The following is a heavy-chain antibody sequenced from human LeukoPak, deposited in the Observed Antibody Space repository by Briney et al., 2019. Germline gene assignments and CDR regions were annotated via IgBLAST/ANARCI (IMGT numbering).Heavy chain of an antibody. V-gene: IGHV3-30*02. CDR2: VRFDGSNK. J-gene: IGHJ4*02. CDR1: GFTFSSYG. Sequence: GGSLRLSCAASGFTFSSYGMHWVRQAPGKGLEWVTFVRFDGSNKYYADSVKGRFTISRDNSKNTLYLQMNSLRAEDTAVYYCARDHLRYFDWLLPPAYSSSWYTFAYWGQGTLVTVSS. CDR3: ARDHLRYFDWLLPPAYSSSWYTFAY. D-gene: IGHD3-9*01.